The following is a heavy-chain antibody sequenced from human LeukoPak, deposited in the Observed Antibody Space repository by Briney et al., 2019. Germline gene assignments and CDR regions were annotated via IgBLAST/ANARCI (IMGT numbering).Heavy chain of an antibody. Sequence: PGGSLRLSCTASGLTLGGHDMHWVRQTTGDGLEWVAAVSAGHHAFYAGSVRGRFTVSGEDAKNSLFLQMNSLRAGDTAIYYCVREARGYHYTYFDYWGQGSLVTVPS. CDR3: VREARGYHYTYFDY. D-gene: IGHD5-18*01. CDR2: VSAGHHA. J-gene: IGHJ4*02. V-gene: IGHV3-13*01. CDR1: GLTLGGHD.